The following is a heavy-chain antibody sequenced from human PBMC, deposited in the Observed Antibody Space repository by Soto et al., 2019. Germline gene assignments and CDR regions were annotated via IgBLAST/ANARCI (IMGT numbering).Heavy chain of an antibody. CDR2: ISHSGRT. V-gene: IGHV4-31*03. CDR1: GGSISSGTYY. CDR3: ARDSDYCTGGSCYGNFDF. D-gene: IGHD2-15*01. J-gene: IGHJ4*02. Sequence: QVQLQESGPGLVKPSQTLSLTCTVSGGSISSGTYYWTWVRQRPGEGLEWIGFISHSGRTYYNPSLKCRGAISVDTSENQFSLRLSSVTAADTAVYFCARDSDYCTGGSCYGNFDFWGQGTLVTVSS.